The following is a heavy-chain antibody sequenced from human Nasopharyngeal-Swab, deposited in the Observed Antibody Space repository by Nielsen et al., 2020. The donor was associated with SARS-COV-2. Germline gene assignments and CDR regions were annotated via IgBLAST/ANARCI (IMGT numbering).Heavy chain of an antibody. Sequence: GESLKISCAGSGFTFTAYWMNWVRQAQGKWLEWVANIKYDGSEKKYVESVKGRFTIARDNAKKSLYLQRNALRVEDTAIYYCARDGVDYWGKGTLVTVSS. J-gene: IGHJ4*02. CDR2: IKYDGSEK. V-gene: IGHV3-7*01. D-gene: IGHD3-3*01. CDR1: GFTFTAYW. CDR3: ARDGVDY.